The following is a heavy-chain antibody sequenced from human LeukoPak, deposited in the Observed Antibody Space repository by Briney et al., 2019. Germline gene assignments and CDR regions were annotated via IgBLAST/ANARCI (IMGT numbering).Heavy chain of an antibody. Sequence: SETLSLTCTVSGGSISSGGYYWSWIRQHPGKGLEWIGYIYYSGSTNYNPSLKSRVTISVDTSKNQFSLKLSSVTAADTAVYYCARGAGSPPYYYYGMDVWGQGTTVTVSS. CDR3: ARGAGSPPYYYYGMDV. CDR1: GGSISSGGYY. V-gene: IGHV4-31*03. D-gene: IGHD3-10*01. CDR2: IYYSGST. J-gene: IGHJ6*02.